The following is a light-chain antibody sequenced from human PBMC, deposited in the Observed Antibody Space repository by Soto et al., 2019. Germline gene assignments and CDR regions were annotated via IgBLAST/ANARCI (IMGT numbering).Light chain of an antibody. V-gene: IGKV3-20*01. CDR2: GAS. CDR3: QQYGSSPS. CDR1: QSVSSNY. J-gene: IGKJ4*01. Sequence: VLTQSPGTLSLSPGERATLSCRASQSVSSNYLAWYQQKPGQAPRLLIYGASSRATGIPDRFSGSGSGTDFTLTISRLEPEDFAVYYCQQYGSSPSFGGGTKV.